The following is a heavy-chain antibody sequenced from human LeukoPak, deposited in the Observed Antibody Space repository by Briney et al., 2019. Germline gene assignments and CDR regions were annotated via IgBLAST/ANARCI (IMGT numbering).Heavy chain of an antibody. CDR1: GYTFTGYY. Sequence: ASVKVSCKASGYTFTGYYMHWVRQAPGKGLEWMGGFDPEDGETIYAQKFQGRVTMTEDTSTDTAYMELSSLRSEDTAVYYCATPRYSSAYDAFDIWGQGTMVTVSS. CDR3: ATPRYSSAYDAFDI. J-gene: IGHJ3*02. D-gene: IGHD6-19*01. CDR2: FDPEDGET. V-gene: IGHV1-24*01.